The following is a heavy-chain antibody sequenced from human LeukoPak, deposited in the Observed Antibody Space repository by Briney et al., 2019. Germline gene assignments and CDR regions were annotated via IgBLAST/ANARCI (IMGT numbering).Heavy chain of an antibody. CDR1: GFIFSSYA. D-gene: IGHD1-26*01. Sequence: GGSLGLSCAASGFIFSSYAMSWVRQAPGKGLEWVSAISGSGGSTYYADSVKGRFTISRDNSKNTLFLQMSSLRAEDTALYYCARARSGSYYRDPFDIWGQGTMVTVSS. V-gene: IGHV3-23*01. J-gene: IGHJ3*02. CDR3: ARARSGSYYRDPFDI. CDR2: ISGSGGST.